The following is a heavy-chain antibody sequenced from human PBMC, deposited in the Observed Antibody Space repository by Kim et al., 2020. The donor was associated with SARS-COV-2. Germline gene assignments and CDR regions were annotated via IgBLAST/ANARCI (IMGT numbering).Heavy chain of an antibody. Sequence: TSTNPSLKSRVTRSVDTSKNQFSLKVSSVTAADTAVYYCARALGVTTADYWGQGTLVTVSS. CDR3: ARALGVTTADY. V-gene: IGHV4-30-2*04. CDR2: T. J-gene: IGHJ4*02. D-gene: IGHD4-17*01.